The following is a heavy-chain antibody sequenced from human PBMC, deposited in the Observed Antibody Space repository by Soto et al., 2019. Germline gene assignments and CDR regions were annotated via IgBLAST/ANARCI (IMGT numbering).Heavy chain of an antibody. Sequence: SETLSLTCAVYGGSFSGYYWSWIRQPPGKGLEWIGEINHSGSTNYNPSLKSRVTISVDTSKNQFSLKLSSVTAADTAVYYCARVVCLSTMLVYFDYWGQGTLVTVSA. D-gene: IGHD3-10*01. J-gene: IGHJ4*02. CDR1: GGSFSGYY. CDR2: INHSGST. CDR3: ARVVCLSTMLVYFDY. V-gene: IGHV4-34*01.